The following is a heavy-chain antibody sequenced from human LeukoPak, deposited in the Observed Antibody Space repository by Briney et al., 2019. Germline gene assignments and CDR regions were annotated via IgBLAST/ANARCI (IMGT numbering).Heavy chain of an antibody. J-gene: IGHJ4*02. V-gene: IGHV1-2*02. Sequence: SVKVSCKASGYTFTGYYIHCVRQAPGQRHEWMGWINTNSGGTNYAQKFQGRVTMTRDTSISTAYMELSRLRSDDTAVYYCARTARYSVWFGDVHQFDYWGQGTLVTVSS. CDR2: INTNSGGT. CDR3: ARTARYSVWFGDVHQFDY. D-gene: IGHD3-10*01. CDR1: GYTFTGYY.